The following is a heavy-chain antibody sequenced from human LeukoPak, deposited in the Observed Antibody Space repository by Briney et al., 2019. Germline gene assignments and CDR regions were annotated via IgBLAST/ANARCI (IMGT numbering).Heavy chain of an antibody. CDR3: ARGGHRQKEF. CDR1: GFTFSNYW. J-gene: IGHJ4*02. D-gene: IGHD3-10*01. V-gene: IGHV3-7*01. Sequence: GESLRLSCAVSGFTFSNYWMTWVRQSPGKGLEWVAIINQDGSGKYYVDSVKGRFTISRDNAKNSLYLQMSSLRAEDTAVYYCARGGHRQKEFWGQGTLVTVSS. CDR2: INQDGSGK.